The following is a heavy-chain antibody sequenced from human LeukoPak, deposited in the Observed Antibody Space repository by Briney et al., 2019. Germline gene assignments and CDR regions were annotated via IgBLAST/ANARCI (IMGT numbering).Heavy chain of an antibody. CDR1: GYTFTSYY. CDR3: ARDLASSLWATVTYYYYMDV. Sequence: ASVKVSCKASGYTFTSYYIHWVRQAPGQGLEWTGWIDPNSGGTNYEQKFQGRVTMTRDTSISTAYMQLSGLRSDDTAVYYCARDLASSLWATVTYYYYMDVWGKGTTVTVSS. CDR2: IDPNSGGT. V-gene: IGHV1-2*02. J-gene: IGHJ6*03. D-gene: IGHD4-17*01.